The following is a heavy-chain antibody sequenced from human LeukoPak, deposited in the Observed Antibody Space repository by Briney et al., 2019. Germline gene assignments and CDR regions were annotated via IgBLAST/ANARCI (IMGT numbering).Heavy chain of an antibody. CDR1: GFTFSSYS. CDR3: ARDSYVYYYYYGMDV. D-gene: IGHD1-26*01. V-gene: IGHV3-48*01. J-gene: IGHJ6*02. Sequence: HPGGSLRLSCAASGFTFSSYSMNWVRQAPGKGLEWVSYISSSSSTIYYADSVKGRFTISRDNAKNSLYLQMNSLRAEDTAVYYCARDSYVYYYYYGMDVWGQGTTVTVSS. CDR2: ISSSSSTI.